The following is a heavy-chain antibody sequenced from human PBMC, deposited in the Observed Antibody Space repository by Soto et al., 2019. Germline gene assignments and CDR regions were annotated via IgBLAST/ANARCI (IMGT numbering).Heavy chain of an antibody. CDR1: GCTFDDDF. D-gene: IGHD3-3*01. CDR3: AKHMAHYDLSGNNERGLDV. J-gene: IGHJ6*02. Sequence: SLRRSALACGCTFDDDFLHWARQAPGKGLQWVSGISWNSDRIGYADSVKGRFTISRDNAKNRLYLQMNSLRRDDTAVYYCAKHMAHYDLSGNNERGLDVWAQRTTVTFSS. V-gene: IGHV3-9*01. CDR2: ISWNSDRI.